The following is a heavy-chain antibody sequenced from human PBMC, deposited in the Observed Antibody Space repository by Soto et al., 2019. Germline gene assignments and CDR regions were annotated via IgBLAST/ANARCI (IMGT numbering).Heavy chain of an antibody. CDR3: ARGSGGYYYDSSGLEDLDY. J-gene: IGHJ4*02. D-gene: IGHD3-22*01. CDR2: INAGNGNT. Sequence: ASVKVSCKASGYTFTSYAMHWVRQAPGQRLEWMGWINAGNGNTKYSQKFQGRVTITRDTSASTAYMELSSLRSEDTAVYYCARGSGGYYYDSSGLEDLDYWGQGTLVTVSS. V-gene: IGHV1-3*01. CDR1: GYTFTSYA.